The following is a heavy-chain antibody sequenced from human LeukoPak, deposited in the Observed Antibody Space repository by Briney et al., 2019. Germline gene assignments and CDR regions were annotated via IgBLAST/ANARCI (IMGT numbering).Heavy chain of an antibody. V-gene: IGHV3-23*01. CDR3: AKDRGSSWPHGFDY. J-gene: IGHJ4*02. CDR2: ISGSGGST. Sequence: GGSLKPSCAASDFTLSSNAMSWARRAPGKGLEWVSAISGSGGSTYYADSVKGRFTISRGNSKNTLYLQMNSLRAEDTAVYYCAKDRGSSWPHGFDYWGQGTLVTVSS. CDR1: DFTLSSNA. D-gene: IGHD6-13*01.